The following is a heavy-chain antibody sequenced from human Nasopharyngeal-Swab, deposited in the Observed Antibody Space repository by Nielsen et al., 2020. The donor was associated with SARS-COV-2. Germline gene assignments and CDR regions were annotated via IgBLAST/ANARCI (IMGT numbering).Heavy chain of an antibody. Sequence: SETLSLTCAVSGGSFSGYYWGWIRRPPGKGLEWIGEINHSGSTNYNPSLKSRVTMSLDTSKNHFSLKLRSVTAADTAVYYCARGLSGVVPAPILGLGPFYSYYYMDVWGKGTTVTVSS. CDR2: INHSGST. D-gene: IGHD2-2*01. J-gene: IGHJ6*03. V-gene: IGHV4-34*01. CDR1: GGSFSGYY. CDR3: ARGLSGVVPAPILGLGPFYSYYYMDV.